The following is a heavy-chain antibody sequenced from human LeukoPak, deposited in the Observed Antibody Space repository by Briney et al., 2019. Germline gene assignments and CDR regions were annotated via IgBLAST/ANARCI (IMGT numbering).Heavy chain of an antibody. CDR2: ITSSGGST. Sequence: PGGSLRLSCAASQFIFSTYAMSWVRQAPGKGLEWVSGITSSGGSTYYADSVRGRFTISRDNSKNTLYLQMNSLRAEDTAVYYCAKDPILRRGVTSRFDPWGQGTLVTVSS. CDR1: QFIFSTYA. D-gene: IGHD3-10*01. V-gene: IGHV3-23*01. CDR3: AKDPILRRGVTSRFDP. J-gene: IGHJ5*02.